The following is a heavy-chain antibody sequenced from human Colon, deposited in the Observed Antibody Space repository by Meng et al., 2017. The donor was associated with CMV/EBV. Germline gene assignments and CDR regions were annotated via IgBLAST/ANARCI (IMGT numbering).Heavy chain of an antibody. Sequence: ESLKISCAASGFTFNTYWMTWVRQAPGKGLVWVSRINTDGSRTNYADSVKGRFTSSRDNAKNTLYLHMSSLRAEDTAVYYCATDPYDLWSGYPTYYFDYWGQGALVTVSS. J-gene: IGHJ4*02. CDR3: ATDPYDLWSGYPTYYFDY. CDR2: INTDGSRT. V-gene: IGHV3-74*01. D-gene: IGHD3-3*01. CDR1: GFTFNTYW.